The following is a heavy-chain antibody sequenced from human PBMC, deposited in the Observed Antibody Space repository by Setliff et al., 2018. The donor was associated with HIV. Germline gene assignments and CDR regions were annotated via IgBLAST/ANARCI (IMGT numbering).Heavy chain of an antibody. Sequence: SETLSLTCTVSGGSISSSSYYWGWIRQPPGKGLEWIGSIYYSGSTYYNPSLKSRVTISVDTSKNQFSLKLSSVTAADTAVYYCASPTSDLYSGSPEWGQGTLVTVPQ. CDR2: IYYSGST. V-gene: IGHV4-39*01. J-gene: IGHJ4*02. D-gene: IGHD1-26*01. CDR3: ASPTSDLYSGSPE. CDR1: GGSISSSSYY.